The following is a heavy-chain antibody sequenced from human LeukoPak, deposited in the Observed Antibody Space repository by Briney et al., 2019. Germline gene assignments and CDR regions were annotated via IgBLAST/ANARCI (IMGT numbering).Heavy chain of an antibody. D-gene: IGHD2-15*01. Sequence: ASVKVSCKASGGTFSSYAISWVRQAPGQGLEWMGWIIPILGIANYAQKFQGRVTITADKSTSTAYMELSSLRSEDTAVYYCARGGYCSGGSCYGILFQHWGQGTLVTVSS. J-gene: IGHJ1*01. CDR2: IIPILGIA. CDR3: ARGGYCSGGSCYGILFQH. V-gene: IGHV1-69*04. CDR1: GGTFSSYA.